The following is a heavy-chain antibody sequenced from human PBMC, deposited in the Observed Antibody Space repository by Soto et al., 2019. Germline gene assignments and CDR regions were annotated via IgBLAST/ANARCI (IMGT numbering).Heavy chain of an antibody. D-gene: IGHD5-18*01. Sequence: PLETLCLTYTVSGGTIRSVGYCWSRIRQPPGKGLEWIGYVYYSGSTYYNPSLKSRVTISVDTSKNQFSLKLSSVTAADTAVYYCARAEDTAMGNWGQGTLVTVSS. CDR3: ARAEDTAMGN. CDR2: VYYSGST. V-gene: IGHV4-30-4*01. CDR1: GGTIRSVGYC. J-gene: IGHJ4*02.